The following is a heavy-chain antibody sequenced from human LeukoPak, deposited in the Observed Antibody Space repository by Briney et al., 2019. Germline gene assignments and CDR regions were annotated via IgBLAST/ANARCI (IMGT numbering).Heavy chain of an antibody. CDR3: ASSSGFDY. Sequence: GGSLRLSCAASGFTFSSYSMNWVRQAPGKGLEWVSSISSSSSYIYYADSVKGRFTISRDNSKNTLYLQMNSLRAEDTAVYYCASSSGFDYWGQGTLVTVSS. V-gene: IGHV3-21*01. CDR2: ISSSSSYI. D-gene: IGHD6-6*01. J-gene: IGHJ4*02. CDR1: GFTFSSYS.